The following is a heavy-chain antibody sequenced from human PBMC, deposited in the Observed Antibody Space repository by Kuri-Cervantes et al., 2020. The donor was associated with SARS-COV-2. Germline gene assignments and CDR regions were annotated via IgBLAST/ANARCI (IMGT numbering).Heavy chain of an antibody. CDR2: IYHSGST. CDR3: ARGCSSTSCYQLNYYYYMDV. V-gene: IGHV4-38-2*02. Sequence: SETLSLTCTVSGYSIGSGYYWGWIRQPPGKGLEWIGSIYHSGSTYYNPSLKSRVTISVDTSKNQFSLKLSSVTAADTAVYYCARGCSSTSCYQLNYYYYMDVWGKGTTVTVSS. J-gene: IGHJ6*03. D-gene: IGHD2-2*01. CDR1: GYSIGSGYY.